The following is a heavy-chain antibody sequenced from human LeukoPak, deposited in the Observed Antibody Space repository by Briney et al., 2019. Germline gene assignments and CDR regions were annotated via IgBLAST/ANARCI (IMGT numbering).Heavy chain of an antibody. Sequence: PSETLSLTCAVYGGSFSGYYWSWIRQPPGKGLEWIGEINHSGSANYNPSLKSRVTISVDTSKNQFSLQLTSVTAADTAVYYCARFQKTCSGGSCYTFDYWGQGTLVTVSS. CDR2: INHSGSA. CDR1: GGSFSGYY. D-gene: IGHD2-15*01. V-gene: IGHV4-34*01. J-gene: IGHJ4*02. CDR3: ARFQKTCSGGSCYTFDY.